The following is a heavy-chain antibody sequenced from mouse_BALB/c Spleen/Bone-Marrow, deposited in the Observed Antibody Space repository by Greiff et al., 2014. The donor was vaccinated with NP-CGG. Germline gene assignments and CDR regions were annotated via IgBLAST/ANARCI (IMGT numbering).Heavy chain of an antibody. D-gene: IGHD1-1*01. CDR3: ARENYGSSYGFAY. J-gene: IGHJ3*01. CDR2: INPYNGGT. V-gene: IGHV1-26*01. CDR1: DYSFTGYT. Sequence: EVKLVESGPELVKPGSSMKISCKASDYSFTGYTMNWVKQSHGKNLEWIGLINPYNGGTSYNQKFKGKATLTVNKSSSTAYMELLSLTSEDSAVYYCARENYGSSYGFAYWGQGTQVTVSA.